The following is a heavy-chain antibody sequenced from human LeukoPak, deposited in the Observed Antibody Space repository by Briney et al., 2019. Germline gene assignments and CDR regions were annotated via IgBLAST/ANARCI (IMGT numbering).Heavy chain of an antibody. D-gene: IGHD3-10*01. V-gene: IGHV3-23*01. CDR2: ISGSGGST. Sequence: PGGSLRLSCAASGFTVSSNYMSWVRQAPGKGLEWVSAISGSGGSTYYADSVKGRFTISRDNSKNTLYLQMNSLRAEDTAVYYCAKLAVRGFGELLYLDYWGQGTLVTVSS. CDR1: GFTVSSNY. J-gene: IGHJ4*02. CDR3: AKLAVRGFGELLYLDY.